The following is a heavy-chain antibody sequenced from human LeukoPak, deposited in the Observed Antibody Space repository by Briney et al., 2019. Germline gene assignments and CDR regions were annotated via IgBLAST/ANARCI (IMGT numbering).Heavy chain of an antibody. D-gene: IGHD6-13*01. Sequence: SETLSLTCTVSGGSISSSSSYWGWIRQPPGKGLKWIGSIYYSGSTYYNPSLKSRVTISVDTSKNQFSLKLSSVTAADTAVYYCARGIAAADDLYYYYYYMDVWGKGTTVTISS. J-gene: IGHJ6*03. CDR2: IYYSGST. CDR1: GGSISSSSSY. CDR3: ARGIAAADDLYYYYYYMDV. V-gene: IGHV4-39*01.